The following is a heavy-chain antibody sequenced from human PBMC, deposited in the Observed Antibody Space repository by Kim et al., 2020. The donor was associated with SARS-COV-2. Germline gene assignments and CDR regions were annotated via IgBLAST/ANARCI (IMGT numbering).Heavy chain of an antibody. Sequence: GATYYNPALNSRVTISGDTSKNQFSLKMTSVTAADTAVDYCARLYSARPDYWGQGTLVTVSS. CDR2: GAT. CDR3: ARLYSARPDY. V-gene: IGHV4-39*01. D-gene: IGHD5-12*01. J-gene: IGHJ4*02.